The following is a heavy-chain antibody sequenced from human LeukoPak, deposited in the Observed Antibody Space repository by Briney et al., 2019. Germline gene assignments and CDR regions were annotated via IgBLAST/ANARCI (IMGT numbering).Heavy chain of an antibody. CDR1: GYTFTGHY. V-gene: IGHV1-2*02. J-gene: IGHJ4*02. Sequence: ASVKVSCKASGYTFTGHYLQWVRQAPGQGLEWMGWINPNSGGTNYAQKFQSSVTMTRDTSISTAYMELSRLRSDDTAVYYCARDGAVAGGYYFDYWGQGTLVTVSS. D-gene: IGHD6-19*01. CDR3: ARDGAVAGGYYFDY. CDR2: INPNSGGT.